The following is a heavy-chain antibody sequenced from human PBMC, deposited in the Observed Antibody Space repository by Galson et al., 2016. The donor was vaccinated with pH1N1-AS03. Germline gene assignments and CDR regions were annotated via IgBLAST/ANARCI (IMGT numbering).Heavy chain of an antibody. V-gene: IGHV3-7*03. D-gene: IGHD2-15*01. Sequence: SLRLSCAASGFSIRDHWMGWFRQAPSKGLEWVTEIKEDGSEKHDVDSVKGRFLISRDNAKNSLYRQMNSLRADDTAVYYCGRVGRGGSPVDYWGQGTLVTVSA. CDR3: GRVGRGGSPVDY. CDR1: GFSIRDHW. J-gene: IGHJ4*02. CDR2: IKEDGSEK.